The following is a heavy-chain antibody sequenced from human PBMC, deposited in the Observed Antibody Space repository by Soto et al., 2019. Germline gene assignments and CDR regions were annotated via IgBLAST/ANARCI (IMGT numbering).Heavy chain of an antibody. J-gene: IGHJ4*02. Sequence: QLQLQESGPGLVKPSETLSLTCTVSGGSISGSSYYWGWIRQPPGKGLEWIGNIYYSGSTYYNPSLKSRVTISVDTSKNQFSLKLSSVTAADPAVYYCMLGSGWKDFDYWGQGTLVTVSS. D-gene: IGHD3-22*01. V-gene: IGHV4-39*01. CDR3: MLGSGWKDFDY. CDR1: GGSISGSSYY. CDR2: IYYSGST.